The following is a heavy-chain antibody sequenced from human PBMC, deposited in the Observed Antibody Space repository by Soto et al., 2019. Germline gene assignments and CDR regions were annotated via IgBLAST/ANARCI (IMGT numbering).Heavy chain of an antibody. J-gene: IGHJ5*02. Sequence: LSLTCAVYGGSFSGCSWTWIRQPPGKGLEWIGEINHSGSTNYNPSLKSRVTISVDTSKNQFSLKLSSVTAADAAVYYCARDLVRGSDRFDPWGQGTLVTVSS. CDR1: GGSFSGCS. CDR3: ARDLVRGSDRFDP. CDR2: INHSGST. V-gene: IGHV4-34*01. D-gene: IGHD3-10*01.